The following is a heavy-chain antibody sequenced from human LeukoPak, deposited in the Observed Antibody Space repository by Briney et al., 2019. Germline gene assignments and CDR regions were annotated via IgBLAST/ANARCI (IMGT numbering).Heavy chain of an antibody. V-gene: IGHV4-39*07. CDR1: GGSISSSSYY. CDR2: IYYSGST. J-gene: IGHJ3*02. D-gene: IGHD3/OR15-3a*01. Sequence: SETLSLTCTVSGGSISSSSYYWGWIRQPPGKGLEWIGSIYYSGSTYYNPSLKSRVTISVDTSKNQFSLKLSSVTAADTAVYYCARDNTNLSHYLPRSWTGYYIDAFDIWGQGTMVTVSS. CDR3: ARDNTNLSHYLPRSWTGYYIDAFDI.